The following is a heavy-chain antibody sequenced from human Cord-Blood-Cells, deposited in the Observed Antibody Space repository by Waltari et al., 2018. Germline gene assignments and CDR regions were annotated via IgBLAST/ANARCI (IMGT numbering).Heavy chain of an antibody. Sequence: QLQLQESGPGLVKPSEPLSLTCTVSGGSISSSSYYWGWIRQPPGKGLEWIGSIYYSGSTYYNPSLKSRVTISVDTSKNQFSLKLSSVTAADTAVYYCARLTRPDYDILTGYWYFDLWGRGTLVTVSS. D-gene: IGHD3-9*01. CDR2: IYYSGST. CDR1: GGSISSSSYY. J-gene: IGHJ2*01. CDR3: ARLTRPDYDILTGYWYFDL. V-gene: IGHV4-39*01.